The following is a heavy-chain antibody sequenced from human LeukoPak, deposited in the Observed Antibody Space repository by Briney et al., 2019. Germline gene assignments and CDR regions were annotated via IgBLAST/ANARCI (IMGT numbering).Heavy chain of an antibody. Sequence: PGGSLRLSCAASGFTFSSYAMHWVRQAPGKGLEWVAVISFDGSNKYYADSVKGRFTISRDNSKNTLYLQMNSLRAGDTAVYYCATPEKQWHIFDYWGQGTLVTVSS. CDR2: ISFDGSNK. D-gene: IGHD6-19*01. CDR3: ATPEKQWHIFDY. J-gene: IGHJ4*02. CDR1: GFTFSSYA. V-gene: IGHV3-30*04.